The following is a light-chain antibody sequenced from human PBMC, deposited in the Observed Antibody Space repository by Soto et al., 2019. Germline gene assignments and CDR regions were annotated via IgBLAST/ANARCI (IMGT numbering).Light chain of an antibody. CDR1: QPVLSRSNNKNY. J-gene: IGKJ1*01. V-gene: IGKV4-1*01. CDR2: WAS. CDR3: QQYDSAPWA. Sequence: DIVMTQSPDSMAVSLGERATINCKSSQPVLSRSNNKNYLSWYQQKPGQPPNLLISWASTWESGVPDRFSGSGSGTDFTLTISTLQAEDVAVYYCQQYDSAPWAFGQGTKVEIQ.